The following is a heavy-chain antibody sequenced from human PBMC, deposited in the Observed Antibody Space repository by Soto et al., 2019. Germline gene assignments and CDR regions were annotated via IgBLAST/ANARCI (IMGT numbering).Heavy chain of an antibody. CDR1: SGSISSSNW. CDR2: IYHSGST. D-gene: IGHD6-19*01. CDR3: ARGGGSVIAVVRLDY. Sequence: NPSETLSLTCAVSSGSISSSNWWSWVRQPPGKGLEWIGEIYHSGSTNYNPSLKSRVTISVDKSKNQFSLKLSSVTAADTAVYYCARGGGSVIAVVRLDYWGQGTLVTVSS. J-gene: IGHJ4*02. V-gene: IGHV4-4*02.